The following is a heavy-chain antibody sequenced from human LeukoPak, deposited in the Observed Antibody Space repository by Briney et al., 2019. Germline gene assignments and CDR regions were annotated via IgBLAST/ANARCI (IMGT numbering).Heavy chain of an antibody. J-gene: IGHJ6*02. D-gene: IGHD4-11*01. CDR1: GFTFSDYY. Sequence: GGSLRLSCAASGFTFSDYYMSWIRQAPGKGLEWVSYISSSGSTIYYADSVKGRFTISRDNAKNSLYLQMNSLRAEDTAVYYCATTSPQTDDYRSKGAMAVWGQGTTVTVSS. CDR2: ISSSGSTI. V-gene: IGHV3-11*01. CDR3: ATTSPQTDDYRSKGAMAV.